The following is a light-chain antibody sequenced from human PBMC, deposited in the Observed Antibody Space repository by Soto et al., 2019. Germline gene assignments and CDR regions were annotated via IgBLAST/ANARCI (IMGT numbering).Light chain of an antibody. J-gene: IGKJ1*01. CDR1: QGISSY. Sequence: IHLTHAPSSLSASVLDRVTVTCRASQGISSYLAWYQQKPGKAPKLLIYDASTLQSGVPSRFSGSGSGTDFTLTISCLESEDFATYYCQQYYSYPRTFGQGTKVDI. CDR3: QQYYSYPRT. V-gene: IGKV1-9*01. CDR2: DAS.